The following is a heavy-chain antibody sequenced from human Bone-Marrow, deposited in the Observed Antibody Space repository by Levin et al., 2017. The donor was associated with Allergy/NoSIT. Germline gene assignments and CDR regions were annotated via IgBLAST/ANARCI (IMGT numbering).Heavy chain of an antibody. CDR1: GDSISSGGYY. CDR2: IYHSGST. Sequence: SETLSLTCTVSGDSISSGGYYWSWIRQHPGKGLEWIGYIYHSGSTYYNPSLKGRVTISVDTSKNEFSLKLSSVTAADSAVFYCARGEYSYGSGSYYLDYWGQGTLVTVSS. D-gene: IGHD3-10*01. CDR3: ARGEYSYGSGSYYLDY. V-gene: IGHV4-31*03. J-gene: IGHJ4*02.